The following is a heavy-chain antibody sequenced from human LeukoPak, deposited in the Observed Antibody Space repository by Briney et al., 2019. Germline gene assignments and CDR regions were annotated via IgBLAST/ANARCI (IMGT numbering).Heavy chain of an antibody. D-gene: IGHD3-3*01. CDR2: INWNGGST. Sequence: GGSLTLSCAASGFTFDDYGMSWVRQAAGKGLEWVSGINWNGGSTGYADSVKGRFTIPRDNAKNSLYLQMNSLRAEDTALYYCARLPYFWSGLSHYIDVWGKGTTVTVSS. CDR3: ARLPYFWSGLSHYIDV. V-gene: IGHV3-20*04. J-gene: IGHJ6*03. CDR1: GFTFDDYG.